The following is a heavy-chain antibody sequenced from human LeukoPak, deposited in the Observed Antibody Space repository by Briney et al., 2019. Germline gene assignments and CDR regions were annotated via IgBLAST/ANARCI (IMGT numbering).Heavy chain of an antibody. V-gene: IGHV4-4*09. Sequence: SETLSLTCTVPGGSISSYYWSWIRQPPGKGLEWIGYIYTSGSTNYNPSLKSRVTISVDTSKNQFSLKLSSVTAADTAVYYCARRSGTAFDYWGQGTLVTVSS. D-gene: IGHD6-19*01. J-gene: IGHJ4*02. CDR3: ARRSGTAFDY. CDR2: IYTSGST. CDR1: GGSISSYY.